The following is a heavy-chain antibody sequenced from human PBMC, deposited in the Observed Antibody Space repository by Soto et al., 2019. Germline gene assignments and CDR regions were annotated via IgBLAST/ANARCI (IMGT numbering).Heavy chain of an antibody. V-gene: IGHV3-53*01. CDR2: IYSDDRT. CDR1: GFTVSSNY. D-gene: IGHD3-3*01. J-gene: IGHJ3*02. CDR3: TRERFLEWLVGVRFWAFDN. Sequence: PGGSLRLSCAAYGFTVSSNYMNWVRQAPGKXLEWVSVIYSDDRTYYADSVKGRFTISRDNSKNTVYLQLNSLRAEDTAVYYCTRERFLEWLVGVRFWAFDNWGQGTMVTVS.